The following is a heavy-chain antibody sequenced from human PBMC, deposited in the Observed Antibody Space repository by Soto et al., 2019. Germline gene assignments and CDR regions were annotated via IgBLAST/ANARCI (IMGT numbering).Heavy chain of an antibody. CDR2: INPNSGIT. J-gene: IGHJ5*02. Sequence: QVQVVQSGAEVKKPGASVKISCKASGYRFTSYYMHWVRQAPGQGLEWMGIINPNSGITNYAQNFQGRVTMTRDTSTSTVYMELSSLESEDTAVYYCARSRGAAAGINWFDPLGQGTLVTVSS. CDR3: ARSRGAAAGINWFDP. CDR1: GYRFTSYY. V-gene: IGHV1-46*03. D-gene: IGHD6-13*01.